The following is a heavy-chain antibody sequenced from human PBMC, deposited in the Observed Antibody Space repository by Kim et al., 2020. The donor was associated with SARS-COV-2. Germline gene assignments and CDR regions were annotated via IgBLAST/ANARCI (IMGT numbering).Heavy chain of an antibody. CDR2: ISGDGGNI. J-gene: IGHJ1*01. D-gene: IGHD3-10*01. CDR3: VKDFNVWVRGIITF. Sequence: GGSLRLSCAASGFTFNNYAMNWVRQTPGKGLEWVSSISGDGGNIYYADSVKGRFIISRDNSNNTLYLQMSSLRAEDTAVYFCVKDFNVWVRGIITFWGQGSLVTVSS. V-gene: IGHV3-23*01. CDR1: GFTFNNYA.